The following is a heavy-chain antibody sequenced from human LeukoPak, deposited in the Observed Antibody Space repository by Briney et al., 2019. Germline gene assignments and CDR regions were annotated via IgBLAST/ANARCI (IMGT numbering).Heavy chain of an antibody. Sequence: GGSLRLSCAASGFTFSSYAMSWVHQAPGKGLEWVSGVSGSGDSTYYADSVKGRFTISRDNSKNTLYLQMNSLRAEDTAVYYCAKAGEVGGHYFDYWGQGTLVTVSS. J-gene: IGHJ4*02. V-gene: IGHV3-23*01. CDR1: GFTFSSYA. CDR3: AKAGEVGGHYFDY. D-gene: IGHD3-16*01. CDR2: VSGSGDST.